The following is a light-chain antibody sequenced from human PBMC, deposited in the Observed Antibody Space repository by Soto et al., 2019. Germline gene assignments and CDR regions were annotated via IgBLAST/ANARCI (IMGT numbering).Light chain of an antibody. Sequence: EIVLTQSPGTLSLSPGERATLSCRASQSVSSSYLAWYPHKPAQAHRLLIYGASSRATGIPDRFSGSGSGTDFTLNISRLEPEDFAVYYCQHYGSSPRTVGQGTKVDSK. CDR1: QSVSSSY. V-gene: IGKV3-20*01. J-gene: IGKJ1*01. CDR2: GAS. CDR3: QHYGSSPRT.